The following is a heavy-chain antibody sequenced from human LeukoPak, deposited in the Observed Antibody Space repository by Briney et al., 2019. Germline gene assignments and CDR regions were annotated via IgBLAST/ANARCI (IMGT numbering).Heavy chain of an antibody. CDR3: ARDLVLGGGADY. J-gene: IGHJ4*02. CDR1: GFTFSSYN. V-gene: IGHV3-48*04. CDR2: ISSSSSTI. Sequence: GGSLRLSCAASGFTFSSYNMNWVRQAPGKGLEWLSYISSSSSTIYYADSLKGRFTISRDNAKNSLYLQMNSLRAEDTAVYYCARDLVLGGGADYWGQGTLVTVSS. D-gene: IGHD3-16*01.